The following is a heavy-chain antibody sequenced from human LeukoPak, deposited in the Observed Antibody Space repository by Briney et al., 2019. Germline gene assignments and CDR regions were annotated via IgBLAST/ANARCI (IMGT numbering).Heavy chain of an antibody. V-gene: IGHV3-30*18. CDR1: GFDFSRYA. CDR3: AKRYPSSPDVVY. CDR2: SSFDESNK. J-gene: IGHJ4*02. Sequence: GGSLRLSCAASGFDFSRYAMYWVRQAPGKGLEWVAISSFDESNKYYRDSVKGRFTISKDNSKNTLYLQMDSLRAEDTAVYYCAKRYPSSPDVVYWGQGTLVIVSS. D-gene: IGHD1-14*01.